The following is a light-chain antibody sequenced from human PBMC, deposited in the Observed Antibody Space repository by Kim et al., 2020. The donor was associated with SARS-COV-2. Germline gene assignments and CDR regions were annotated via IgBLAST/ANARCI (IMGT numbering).Light chain of an antibody. CDR3: QQTYSTPAT. J-gene: IGKJ1*01. CDR2: AAS. CDR1: QSISTH. V-gene: IGKV1-39*01. Sequence: ASVGDRVTISCRTSQSISTHLNWYQQKPGKAPDLLIYAASSLVSGVPSRFSGTGSGTDFTLTISSLQPEDFATYYCQQTYSTPATFGQGTKVDIK.